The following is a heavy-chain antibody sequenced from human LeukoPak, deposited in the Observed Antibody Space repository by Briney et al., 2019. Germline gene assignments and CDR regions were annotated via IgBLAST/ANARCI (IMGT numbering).Heavy chain of an antibody. CDR2: ISYDGSNK. V-gene: IGHV3-30*04. D-gene: IGHD2-2*01. J-gene: IGHJ4*02. Sequence: GGSLRLSCAASGFTFSSYAMHWVRQAPGKGLEWVAVISYDGSNKYYADSVKGRFTISRDNSKNTLYLQMNSLRAEDTAVYYCARYHLDIVVVPAASYWGQGTLVTVSS. CDR1: GFTFSSYA. CDR3: ARYHLDIVVVPAASY.